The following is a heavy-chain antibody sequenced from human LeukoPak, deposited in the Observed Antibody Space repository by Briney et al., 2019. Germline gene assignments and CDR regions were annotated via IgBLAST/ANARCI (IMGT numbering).Heavy chain of an antibody. J-gene: IGHJ4*02. V-gene: IGHV3-21*01. CDR2: ISSSSSYI. CDR1: GFTFSSYS. CDR3: VRDFRFLEDY. Sequence: PGGSLRLSCAASGFTFSSYSMNWVRQAPGKWLEWVSSISSSSSYIYYAYSVKGRFTISRDNAKNSLYLQMNSLRAEDTAVYYCVRDFRFLEDYWGQGTLVTVSS. D-gene: IGHD3-3*01.